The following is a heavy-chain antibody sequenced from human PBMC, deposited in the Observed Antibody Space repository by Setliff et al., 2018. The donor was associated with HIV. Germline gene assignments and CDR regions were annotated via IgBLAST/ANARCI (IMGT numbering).Heavy chain of an antibody. J-gene: IGHJ4*02. D-gene: IGHD7-27*01. CDR2: INPSSGVT. CDR1: GYTFTDYY. V-gene: IGHV1-2*02. Sequence: ASVKVSCKASGYTFTDYYIHWVRQAPGQGLEWMGWINPSSGVTNYAQKFQGRVTMTRDTSISTGYMELSRLRSDDTAVYYCARDKTGDLWYFDSRGQGTLVTVSS. CDR3: ARDKTGDLWYFDS.